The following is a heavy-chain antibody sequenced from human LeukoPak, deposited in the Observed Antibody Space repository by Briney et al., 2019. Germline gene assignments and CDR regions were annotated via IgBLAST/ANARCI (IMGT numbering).Heavy chain of an antibody. D-gene: IGHD2-15*01. CDR2: IDPSDSYI. V-gene: IGHV5-10-1*01. CDR3: ARQSAGSGYYFDF. CDR1: GSIFTTYW. Sequence: GASLEICCRCAGSIFTTYWISGGRPLAGKGVEWRGNIDPSDSYINYSPSFQGHVTISVDKSISTAYLQWSSLKASDTAMFYCARQSAGSGYYFDFWGQGTQVTVSS. J-gene: IGHJ4*02.